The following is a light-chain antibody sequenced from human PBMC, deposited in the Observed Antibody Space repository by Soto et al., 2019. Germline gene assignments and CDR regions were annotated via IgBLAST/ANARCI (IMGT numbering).Light chain of an antibody. CDR1: QSVSNNY. Sequence: IVLTQSPGTLSLTTGERATLSCRASQSVSNNYLAWYQQKPGQAPRLLIYGASNRATGIPDRFSGSGSGTDFTLTISRLEPEDFAVYYCQQYGGPPWTFGQRSMVDI. J-gene: IGKJ1*01. CDR3: QQYGGPPWT. V-gene: IGKV3-20*01. CDR2: GAS.